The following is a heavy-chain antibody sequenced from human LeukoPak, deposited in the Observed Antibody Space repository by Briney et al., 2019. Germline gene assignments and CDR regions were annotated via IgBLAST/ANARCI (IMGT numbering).Heavy chain of an antibody. Sequence: ASVKVSCKASGGTFSSYAISWVRQAPGQGLEWMGGIIPIFGTANYAQKFQGRVTITTDESTSTAYMELSSLRSEDTAVYYCAREYSSSYYMDVWGKGTTVTVSS. J-gene: IGHJ6*03. CDR3: AREYSSSYYMDV. D-gene: IGHD6-6*01. CDR2: IIPIFGTA. CDR1: GGTFSSYA. V-gene: IGHV1-69*05.